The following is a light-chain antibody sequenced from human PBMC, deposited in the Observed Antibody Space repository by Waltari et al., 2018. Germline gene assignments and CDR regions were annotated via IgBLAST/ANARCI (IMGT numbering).Light chain of an antibody. J-gene: IGKJ4*01. CDR2: QTS. CDR3: QQYNSYPLT. CDR1: QSISSW. V-gene: IGKV1-5*03. Sequence: DIQMTQSPSTLSASVGDRVTITCRASQSISSWLAWYQQKPGNAPKLLIYQTSTLDTGVPSRFSASGTGTEFTLTVSSLQPDDFATYYCQQYNSYPLTFGGGTNVEIK.